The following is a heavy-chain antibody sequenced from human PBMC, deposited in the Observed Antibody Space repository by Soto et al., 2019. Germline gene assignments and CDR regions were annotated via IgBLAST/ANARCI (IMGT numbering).Heavy chain of an antibody. J-gene: IGHJ4*02. V-gene: IGHV4-59*01. CDR1: GGSISSYY. CDR2: IYYSGST. CDR3: ARADSRANPQFDY. Sequence: WETLSLTCTVSGGSISSYYWSWIRQPPGKGLEWIGYIYYSGSTNYNPSLKSRVTISVDTSKNQFSLKLSSVTAADTAVYYCARADSRANPQFDYWGQGTLVTVSS. D-gene: IGHD3-22*01.